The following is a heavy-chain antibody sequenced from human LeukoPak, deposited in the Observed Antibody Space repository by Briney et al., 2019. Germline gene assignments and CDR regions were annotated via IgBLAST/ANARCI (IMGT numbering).Heavy chain of an antibody. CDR2: IIPIFGTA. CDR1: GGTFSSYA. CDR3: ARGGLSYYDSSGYID. V-gene: IGHV1-69*05. D-gene: IGHD3-22*01. Sequence: SVKVSCKASGGTFSSYAISWVRQAPGQGLEWMGGIIPIFGTANYAQKFQGRVTITTDESTSTAYMELSSLRSEDTAVYYCARGGLSYYDSSGYIDWGQGTLVTVSS. J-gene: IGHJ4*02.